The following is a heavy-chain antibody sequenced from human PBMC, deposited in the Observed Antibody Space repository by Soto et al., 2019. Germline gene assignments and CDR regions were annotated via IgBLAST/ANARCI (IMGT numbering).Heavy chain of an antibody. J-gene: IGHJ4*02. CDR2: ISYDGSNK. Sequence: GGSLRLSCAASGFTFSSYAMHWVRQAPGKGLEWVAVISYDGSNKYYADSVKGRFTISRDNSKNTLYLQMNSLRAEDTAVYYCARDLTTATDFDYSGQGTLVTVSS. CDR3: ARDLTTATDFDY. D-gene: IGHD4-17*01. V-gene: IGHV3-30-3*01. CDR1: GFTFSSYA.